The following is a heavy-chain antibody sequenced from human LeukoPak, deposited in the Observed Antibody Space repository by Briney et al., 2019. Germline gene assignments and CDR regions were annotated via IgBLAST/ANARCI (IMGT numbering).Heavy chain of an antibody. J-gene: IGHJ4*02. CDR3: AKWGDYDILTGYYDSDY. V-gene: IGHV3-53*01. CDR1: GFTVSSNY. D-gene: IGHD3-9*01. Sequence: PGGSLRLSCAASGFTVSSNYMSWARQAPGKGLEWVSVIYSGGSTYYADSVRGRFTISRDNPKNTLYLQMNSLRAEDTAVYYCAKWGDYDILTGYYDSDYWGQGTLVTVSS. CDR2: IYSGGST.